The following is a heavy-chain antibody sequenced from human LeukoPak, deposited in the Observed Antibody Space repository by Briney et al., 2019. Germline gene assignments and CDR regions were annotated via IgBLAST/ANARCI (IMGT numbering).Heavy chain of an antibody. CDR3: VTRSGSYYY. Sequence: GGSLRLSCAASGFTVSSNYMSWVRQAPGKGLEWVSVIYNAGDRYYADSVKGRFTISRDSSKNTLYLQVNSLRAEDTAVYYCVTRSGSYYYWGQGTLVTVSS. J-gene: IGHJ4*02. D-gene: IGHD1-26*01. V-gene: IGHV3-53*01. CDR1: GFTVSSNY. CDR2: IYNAGDR.